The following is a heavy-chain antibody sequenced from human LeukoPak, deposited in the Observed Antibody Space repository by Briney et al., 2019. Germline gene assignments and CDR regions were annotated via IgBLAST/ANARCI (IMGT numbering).Heavy chain of an antibody. D-gene: IGHD1-1*01. V-gene: IGHV3-30*02. CDR2: IRNDGSDK. Sequence: GGSLRLSCAASGFTFSSYGMHWVRQAPGKGLEWVAFIRNDGSDKYYADSVKGRFTISRDNTKNMLYLQMNSLRAEDTTVYYCAKDLRYSFPYYMDVWGRGTTVTVSS. J-gene: IGHJ6*03. CDR3: AKDLRYSFPYYMDV. CDR1: GFTFSSYG.